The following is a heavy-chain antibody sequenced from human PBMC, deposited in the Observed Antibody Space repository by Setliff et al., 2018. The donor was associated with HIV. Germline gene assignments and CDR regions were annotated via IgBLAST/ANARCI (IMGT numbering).Heavy chain of an antibody. CDR1: GDSITSNDDY. D-gene: IGHD1-26*01. CDR2: VHYNGRA. V-gene: IGHV4-39*02. Sequence: KPSETLSLTCTVSGDSITSNDDYWGWIRQPPGKGLQWIGIVHYNGRAYYDPSLKSRVSISVDSSQTHFSLRLRSVTASDSAVYYCARYRSKLDWFAPWGQGALVTVSS. CDR3: ARYRSKLDWFAP. J-gene: IGHJ5*02.